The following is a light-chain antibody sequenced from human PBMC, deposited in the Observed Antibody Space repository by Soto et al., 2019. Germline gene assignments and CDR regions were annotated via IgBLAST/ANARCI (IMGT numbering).Light chain of an antibody. Sequence: QSVLTHPASVSGSPGQSITISCTRSNRDIGNYNIVSWYQQHPDKAPQLIIYEVTKRPSGVSNRFSGSKSGNTASLTISGLQAVDEGDYHCCSYAGSNVFVFGTGTKVTVL. V-gene: IGLV2-23*02. CDR2: EVT. J-gene: IGLJ1*01. CDR3: CSYAGSNVFV. CDR1: NRDIGNYNI.